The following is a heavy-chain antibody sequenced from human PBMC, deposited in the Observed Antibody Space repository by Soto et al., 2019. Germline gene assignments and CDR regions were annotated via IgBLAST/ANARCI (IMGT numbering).Heavy chain of an antibody. CDR3: AKDFTPLTIFGVGSPMDV. D-gene: IGHD3-3*01. CDR2: ISGSGGST. V-gene: IGHV3-23*01. CDR1: GFTFSSYA. J-gene: IGHJ6*02. Sequence: GGSLRLSCAASGFTFSSYAMSWVRQAPGKGLEWVSAISGSGGSTYYADSVKGRFTISRDNSKNTLYLQMNSLRAEDTAVYYCAKDFTPLTIFGVGSPMDVWGQGTTVTAP.